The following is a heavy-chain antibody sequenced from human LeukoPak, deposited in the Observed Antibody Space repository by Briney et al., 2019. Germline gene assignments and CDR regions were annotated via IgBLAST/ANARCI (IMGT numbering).Heavy chain of an antibody. CDR2: IGTAGDT. CDR1: GFTFNNYD. J-gene: IGHJ2*01. D-gene: IGHD6-13*01. Sequence: GGSLRLSCAASGFTFNNYDMQWVRQATGEGLEWVSAIGTAGDTYSSGSVKGRFTISRDTAKSSLYLRMNSLRAGDTAVYYCARVRAAAGANWYFDLWGRGTLVTVPS. CDR3: ARVRAAAGANWYFDL. V-gene: IGHV3-13*04.